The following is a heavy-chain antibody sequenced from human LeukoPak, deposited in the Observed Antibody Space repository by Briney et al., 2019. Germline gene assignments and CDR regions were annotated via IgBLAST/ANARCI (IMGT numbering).Heavy chain of an antibody. CDR3: ARQVGASFDY. J-gene: IGHJ4*02. D-gene: IGHD1-26*01. Sequence: GGSLRLSCAASGFTFNSYWMLWVRQAPGKGLVGVSRINSDGSNTSYADPVKGRFTISKDNAKNTLYLQMNSLRAEDTAVYYCARQVGASFDYWGQGTLVTVSS. CDR2: INSDGSNT. V-gene: IGHV3-74*01. CDR1: GFTFNSYW.